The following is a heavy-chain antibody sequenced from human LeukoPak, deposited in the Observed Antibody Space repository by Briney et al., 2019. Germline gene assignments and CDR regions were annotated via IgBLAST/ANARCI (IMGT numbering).Heavy chain of an antibody. CDR3: ARSRGGYTYYDSL. CDR1: GGSFSGYY. D-gene: IGHD3-3*01. Sequence: SETLSLTCAVYGGSFSGYYWSWIRQPPGKGLEWIGYIYYSGSTYYNPSLKSRVTISVDTSKNQFSLKLSSVTAADTAVYYCARSRGGYTYYDSLWGQGTLVTVSS. V-gene: IGHV4-30-4*08. CDR2: IYYSGST. J-gene: IGHJ4*02.